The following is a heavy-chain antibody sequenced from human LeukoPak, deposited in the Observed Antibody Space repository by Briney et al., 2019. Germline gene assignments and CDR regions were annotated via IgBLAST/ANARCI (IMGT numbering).Heavy chain of an antibody. CDR2: VSDSGGST. V-gene: IGHV3-23*01. CDR1: GFTFSNHA. CDR3: AKTLTMVRGIITDAFDI. J-gene: IGHJ3*02. D-gene: IGHD3-10*01. Sequence: PGGSLRLSCAASGFTFSNHAMNWVRQAPGKGLEWVSSVSDSGGSTYYTDSVKGRFTISRDNSKSTLYLQMNSLRAEDTAVYYCAKTLTMVRGIITDAFDIWGQGTMVTVSA.